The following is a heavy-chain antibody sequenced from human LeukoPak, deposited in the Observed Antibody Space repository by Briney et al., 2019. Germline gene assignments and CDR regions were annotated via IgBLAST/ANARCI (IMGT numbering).Heavy chain of an antibody. J-gene: IGHJ3*02. Sequence: GSSLRLSCAASGFTFNRYGMHWVRQAPGKGLEWAVYISFDGNDKYYADSVKGRFTISRDKSNNILFLQMKTLRVEDTAVYYCAKDLEYYGSGDPFDMWGQGTMVTVSS. V-gene: IGHV3-33*03. CDR2: ISFDGNDK. CDR1: GFTFNRYG. CDR3: AKDLEYYGSGDPFDM. D-gene: IGHD3-10*01.